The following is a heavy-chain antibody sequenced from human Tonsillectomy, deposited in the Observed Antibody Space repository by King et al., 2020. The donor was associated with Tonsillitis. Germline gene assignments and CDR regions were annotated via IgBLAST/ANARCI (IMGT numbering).Heavy chain of an antibody. CDR1: GFTFSSYA. Sequence: VQLVESGGGVVQPGRSLRLSCAASGFTFSSYAMHWVRQAPGKGLEWGAVISYDGSNNYYADPVKGRFTISRDNSKNTLYLQMNSLRAEDTAVYYCARDSADYSYYYSMDVWGQGTTVTVSS. D-gene: IGHD3-10*01. CDR3: ARDSADYSYYYSMDV. CDR2: ISYDGSNN. J-gene: IGHJ6*03. V-gene: IGHV3-30*17.